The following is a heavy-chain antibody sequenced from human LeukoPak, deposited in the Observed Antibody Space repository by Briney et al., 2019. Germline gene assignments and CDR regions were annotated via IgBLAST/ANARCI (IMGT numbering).Heavy chain of an antibody. Sequence: SETLSLTCTVSGGSISSSSYYWGWIRQPPGKGLEWIGSIYYSGSTYYGPSLKSRVTISVDTSKNQFSLKLSSVTAADTAVYYCARDSVAQSSSDYWGQGTLVTVSS. J-gene: IGHJ4*02. CDR2: IYYSGST. CDR1: GGSISSSSYY. CDR3: ARDSVAQSSSDY. V-gene: IGHV4-39*07. D-gene: IGHD3-16*02.